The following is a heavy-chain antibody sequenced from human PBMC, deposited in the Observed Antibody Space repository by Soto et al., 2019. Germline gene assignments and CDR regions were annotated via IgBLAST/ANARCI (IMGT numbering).Heavy chain of an antibody. D-gene: IGHD3-10*01. CDR1: GGSISSGDYY. V-gene: IGHV4-30-4*01. CDR2: IYYSGST. CDR3: ARGLLNNWFDP. Sequence: SETLSLTCTVSGGSISSGDYYWSWIRQPPGKGLEWIGYIYYSGSTYYNPSLKSRVTISVDTSKNQFSLKLSSVTAADTAVYYCARGLLNNWFDPWGQGTLVTVPQ. J-gene: IGHJ5*02.